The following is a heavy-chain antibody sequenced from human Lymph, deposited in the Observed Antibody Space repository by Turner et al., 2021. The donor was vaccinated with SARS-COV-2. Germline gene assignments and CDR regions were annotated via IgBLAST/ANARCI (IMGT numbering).Heavy chain of an antibody. Sequence: VQLVEPGGGLVKPGGPLRLSFAGSGFTFSSYSMNWVRQAPGKGLEWVSSSSSSRTYIYYADSVKSRFTITRDNAKNTLFLQMNSPRADDTSVDYCARDLRPDNCYGMDVWGQGTMVTVSS. V-gene: IGHV3-21*01. CDR2: SSSSRTYI. J-gene: IGHJ6*02. CDR3: ARDLRPDNCYGMDV. CDR1: GFTFSSYS.